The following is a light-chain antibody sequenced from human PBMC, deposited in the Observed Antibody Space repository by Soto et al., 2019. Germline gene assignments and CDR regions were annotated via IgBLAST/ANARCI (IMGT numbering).Light chain of an antibody. Sequence: SYELTQPPSVSVAPGKTASVACGGSTIGSKSVHWYQKKSGQAPVLGMYYDSDRPSGSPERFSGSNSGNTATLTISRVEAGYEEDYSSQVWDISSGHVVFGGGTKLTVL. CDR1: TIGSKS. J-gene: IGLJ3*02. CDR2: YDS. V-gene: IGLV3-21*01. CDR3: QVWDISSGHVV.